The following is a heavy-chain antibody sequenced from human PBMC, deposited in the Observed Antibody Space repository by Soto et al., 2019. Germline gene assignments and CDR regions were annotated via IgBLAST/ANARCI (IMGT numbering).Heavy chain of an antibody. CDR2: IIPIFGTA. CDR1: GGTFSSYA. Sequence: SVKVSCKASGGTFSSYAIIWVRQAPGQGLEWMGGIIPIFGTANYAQKFQGRVTITADESTSTAYMELSSLRSEDTAVYYCARDDCSSTSCYAYYYYYYGMDVWGQGTTVTVSS. J-gene: IGHJ6*02. D-gene: IGHD2-2*01. CDR3: ARDDCSSTSCYAYYYYYYGMDV. V-gene: IGHV1-69*13.